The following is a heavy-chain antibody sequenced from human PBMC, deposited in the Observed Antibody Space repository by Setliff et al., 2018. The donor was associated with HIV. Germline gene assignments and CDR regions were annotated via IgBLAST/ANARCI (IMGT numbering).Heavy chain of an antibody. V-gene: IGHV1-18*01. CDR3: ARDHHSGRGSNFPWYSDL. CDR2: ISAYNGNT. J-gene: IGHJ2*01. Sequence: ASVKVSCKASGYTFTSYGISWVRQAPGQGLEWMGWISAYNGNTNYAKKFKGRVTMTTDTSTSIAYMELKSLRSEDTAAYYCARDHHSGRGSNFPWYSDLWGRGTLVTVSS. CDR1: GYTFTSYG. D-gene: IGHD1-26*01.